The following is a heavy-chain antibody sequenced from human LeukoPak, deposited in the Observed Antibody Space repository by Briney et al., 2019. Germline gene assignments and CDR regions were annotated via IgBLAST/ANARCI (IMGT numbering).Heavy chain of an antibody. D-gene: IGHD6-19*01. CDR2: ISHGGST. V-gene: IGHV4-34*01. CDR1: GGSFSDYF. J-gene: IGHJ4*02. CDR3: AKRPVYTSGWYYFDS. Sequence: SETLSLTCAVDGGSFSDYFWTWIRQSPGKGLEWIGEISHGGSTNYNPSFESRVAISVDTSKKQFSLKLTSVTAADTAVYYCAKRPVYTSGWYYFDSWGQGTLVTVSS.